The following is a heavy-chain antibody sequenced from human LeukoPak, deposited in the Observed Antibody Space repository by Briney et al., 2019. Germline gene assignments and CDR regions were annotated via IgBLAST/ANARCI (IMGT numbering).Heavy chain of an antibody. CDR2: IESKTDGGTT. CDR3: TTYGSGRKFDY. D-gene: IGHD3-10*01. CDR1: GFSFTNAW. Sequence: GGSLRLSCAASGFSFTNAWMSWVRQAPGKGLEWVGRIESKTDGGTTDYAAPVKGRFTISRDDSTNTLYLQMNSLKSEDTAVYYCTTYGSGRKFDYWGQGILVTVSS. J-gene: IGHJ4*02. V-gene: IGHV3-15*04.